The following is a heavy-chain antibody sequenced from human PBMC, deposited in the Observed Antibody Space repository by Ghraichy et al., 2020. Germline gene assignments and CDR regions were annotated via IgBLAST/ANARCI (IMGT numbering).Heavy chain of an antibody. CDR2: IRVSGETK. CDR1: GFTFSNYD. V-gene: IGHV3-23*01. J-gene: IGHJ3*02. CDR3: TKDLPHAAFEI. Sequence: GESLNISCAASGFTFSNYDMLWVRQAPGKGLEWVSGIRVSGETKYNADSVKGRFTISRDNSKNTLYLQMNSLRAEDTALYYCTKDLPHAAFEIWGRVTMVTVSS.